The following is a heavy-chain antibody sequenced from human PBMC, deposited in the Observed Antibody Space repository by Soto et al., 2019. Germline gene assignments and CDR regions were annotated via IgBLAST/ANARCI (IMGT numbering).Heavy chain of an antibody. Sequence: SGPTLVNPTQTLTLTCTFSGFSLSTSQVGVGWIRQPPGKALEWLAHVYWNDAKYYSLSLKTRLTITKDTSKNQVVLTMTNMDPVDTATYFCAHLNTSGYYFDYWGQGALVTLSS. J-gene: IGHJ4*02. CDR2: VYWNDAK. CDR3: AHLNTSGYYFDY. D-gene: IGHD3-3*01. CDR1: GFSLSTSQVG. V-gene: IGHV2-5*01.